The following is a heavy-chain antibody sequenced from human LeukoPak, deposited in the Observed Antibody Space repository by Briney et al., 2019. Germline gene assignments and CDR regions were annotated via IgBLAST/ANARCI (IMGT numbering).Heavy chain of an antibody. CDR1: GGSISTYY. Sequence: SETLSLTCSVSGGSISTYYWIWIRQLLGKGLEWIGYTSFVRTTTYNPSVKSRVTISVDTSKNKFSLKLNSVTAADTAVYYCARASGSWSPPDHWGQGTLVSVSS. CDR2: TSFVRTT. D-gene: IGHD3-10*01. CDR3: ARASGSWSPPDH. V-gene: IGHV4-59*01. J-gene: IGHJ4*02.